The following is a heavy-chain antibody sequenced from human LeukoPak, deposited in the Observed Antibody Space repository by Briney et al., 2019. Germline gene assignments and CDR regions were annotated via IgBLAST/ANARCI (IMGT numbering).Heavy chain of an antibody. CDR3: ARGGQYSSSWYNWFDP. CDR2: IKQDGSEK. CDR1: GFTFSSYL. J-gene: IGHJ5*02. Sequence: PGGSLRLSCAASGFTFSSYLMSWVRQAPGKGVEWVANIKQDGSEKYYVDSVKGRFTISRDNAKNSLYLQMNSLRAEDTAVYYCARGGQYSSSWYNWFDPWGQGTLVTVSS. D-gene: IGHD6-13*01. V-gene: IGHV3-7*01.